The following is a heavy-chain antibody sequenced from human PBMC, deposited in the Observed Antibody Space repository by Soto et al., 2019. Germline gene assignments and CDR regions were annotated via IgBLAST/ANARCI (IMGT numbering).Heavy chain of an antibody. CDR3: ARDLYHGSGSPFPAY. D-gene: IGHD3-10*01. CDR2: VYYLGST. Sequence: TSETLSLTCTVSGDSMTDSFWSWIRQPPGKGLERIGYVYYLGSTDYNPSLKSRVTITVDTSKKQFSLNLRSVTVADTAVYYCARDLYHGSGSPFPAYWGPGTLVTVSS. J-gene: IGHJ4*02. V-gene: IGHV4-59*01. CDR1: GDSMTDSF.